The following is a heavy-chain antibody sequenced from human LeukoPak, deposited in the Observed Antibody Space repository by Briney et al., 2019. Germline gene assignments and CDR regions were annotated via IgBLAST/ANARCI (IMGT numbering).Heavy chain of an antibody. CDR3: ARGTAAINWFDP. CDR1: GGSISSSNW. V-gene: IGHV4-4*02. J-gene: IGHJ5*02. Sequence: PSGTLSLTCAVSGGSISSSNWWSWVRQPPGKGLEWIGEIYHSGSTNYNPSLRSRVTISVDRSKNQFSLRLSSVTAADTAVYYCARGTAAINWFDPWGQGTLVTVSS. D-gene: IGHD6-13*01. CDR2: IYHSGST.